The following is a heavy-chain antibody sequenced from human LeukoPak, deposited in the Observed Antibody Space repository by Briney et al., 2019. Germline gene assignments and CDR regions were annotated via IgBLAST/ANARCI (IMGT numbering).Heavy chain of an antibody. CDR1: GGTFSSYA. V-gene: IGHV1-69*05. CDR2: IIPIFGTA. CDR3: ARPLAGYCSGGSCNRLDY. Sequence: GSSVKVSCKASGGTFSSYAISWVRQAPGQGLEWMGGIIPIFGTANYAQKFQGRVTITTDESTSTAYMELSSLRSEDTAVYYCARPLAGYCSGGSCNRLDYWGQGTLVTVSS. J-gene: IGHJ4*02. D-gene: IGHD2-15*01.